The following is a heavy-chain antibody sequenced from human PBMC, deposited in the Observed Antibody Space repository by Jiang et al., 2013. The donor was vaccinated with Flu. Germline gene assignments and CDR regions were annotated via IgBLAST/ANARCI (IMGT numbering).Heavy chain of an antibody. CDR2: INTVTGNP. V-gene: IGHV7-4-1*02. Sequence: VQSGSELKKPGASVKVSCKASGYSFTDYAMNWVRQAPGQGLQWMGWINTVTGNPTYAQAFTGRFVFSLDTSVSTAYLQISSLKADDTAVYFCAKSRAMVQGDQYPVDYVGHGNPGPPSP. D-gene: IGHD3-10*01. CDR3: AKSRAMVQGDQYPVDY. CDR1: GYSFTDYA. J-gene: IGHJ4*02.